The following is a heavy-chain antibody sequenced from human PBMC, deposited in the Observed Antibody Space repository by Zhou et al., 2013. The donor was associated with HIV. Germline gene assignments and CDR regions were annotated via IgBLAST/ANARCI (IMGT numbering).Heavy chain of an antibody. Sequence: QVQLVQSGAEVRKPGSSVKVSCKASGGPFNSNIINWVRQAPGQGLEWMGRITPLLGTTSYAQKFQGRVTITADKSTSTAYMELSSLRSEDTAVYYCARGLGMVRGVIGWFDPWGQGTLVTVSS. D-gene: IGHD3-10*01. CDR1: GGPFNSNI. CDR3: ARGLGMVRGVIGWFDP. V-gene: IGHV1-69*08. CDR2: ITPLLGTT. J-gene: IGHJ5*02.